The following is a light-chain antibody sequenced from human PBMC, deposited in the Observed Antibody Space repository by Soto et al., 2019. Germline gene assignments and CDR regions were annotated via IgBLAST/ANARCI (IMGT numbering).Light chain of an antibody. CDR3: EAWDVNLSGSV. Sequence: QSVLTQPPSASGTPGQRVTISCSGSSSNIGSHFVFWYQQLPGTAPKLLIYRNDQRPSGVPDRFSGSKSGTSASLAISGLRSEDEADYYCEAWDVNLSGSVFGGGTKLTVL. V-gene: IGLV1-47*01. CDR2: RND. J-gene: IGLJ3*02. CDR1: SSNIGSHF.